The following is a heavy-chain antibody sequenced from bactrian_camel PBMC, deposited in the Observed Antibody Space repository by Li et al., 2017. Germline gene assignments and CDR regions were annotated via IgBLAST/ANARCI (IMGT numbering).Heavy chain of an antibody. Sequence: VQLVESGGGAVEAGRSLRISCAVTRRLRDNWNMGWFREAPGKEREALATIDYTGRTSYADSVKGRFAISRDNARNTLFLDLNALKPEDTGAYRCGSSWGLSAAQALAMLDRPDYGYWGDGTQVTVS. V-gene: IGHV3S55*01. CDR1: RRLRDNWN. J-gene: IGHJ6*01. D-gene: IGHD3*01. CDR2: IDYTGRT. CDR3: GSSWGLSAAQALAMLDRPDYGY.